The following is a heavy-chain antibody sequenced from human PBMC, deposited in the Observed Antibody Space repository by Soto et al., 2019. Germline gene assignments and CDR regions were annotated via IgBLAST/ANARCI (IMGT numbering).Heavy chain of an antibody. J-gene: IGHJ6*03. CDR1: SGSISSSNW. Sequence: QVQLQESGPGLVKPSGTLSLTCAVSSGSISSSNWWSWVRQPPGKGLEWIGEIYHSGSTNYNPSRKSRVTISVDKSKNQFSLKLSSVTAADTAVYYCARDLYKNYGDYRGYYYYMDVWGKGTTVTVSS. CDR2: IYHSGST. D-gene: IGHD4-17*01. CDR3: ARDLYKNYGDYRGYYYYMDV. V-gene: IGHV4-4*02.